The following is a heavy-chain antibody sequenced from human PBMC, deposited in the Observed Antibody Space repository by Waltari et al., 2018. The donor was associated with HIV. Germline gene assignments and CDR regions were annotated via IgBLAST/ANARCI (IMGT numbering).Heavy chain of an antibody. D-gene: IGHD3-22*01. J-gene: IGHJ4*02. CDR3: ARCYDSSGYYSPFDY. V-gene: IGHV4-38-2*02. CDR2: IYHSGST. CDR1: GYSISSGYY. Sequence: QVQLQESGPGLVKPSETLSLTCTVSGYSISSGYYWGWIRQPPGKGLEWIGSIYHSGSTYYNPSLKSRVTISVDTSKNQFSRKLSSVTAADTAVYYCARCYDSSGYYSPFDYWGQGTLVTVSS.